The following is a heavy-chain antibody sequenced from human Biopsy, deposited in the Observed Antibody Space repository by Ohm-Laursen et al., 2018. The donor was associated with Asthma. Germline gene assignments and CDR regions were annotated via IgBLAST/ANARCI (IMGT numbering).Heavy chain of an antibody. D-gene: IGHD1-26*01. J-gene: IGHJ6*02. CDR3: ARGSSSRLSQWALLVSGGKRAHSYYGMDV. CDR1: GVSIRSYY. CDR2: IHYSGST. Sequence: TLSLTCTVSGVSIRSYYWTWIRQPPGKGLEWIGNIHYSGSTYSNPSLKGRVTIPVDTSKKQISLRLSSVIAADTAVYYCARGSSSRLSQWALLVSGGKRAHSYYGMDVWGQGTTVTVSS. V-gene: IGHV4-59*12.